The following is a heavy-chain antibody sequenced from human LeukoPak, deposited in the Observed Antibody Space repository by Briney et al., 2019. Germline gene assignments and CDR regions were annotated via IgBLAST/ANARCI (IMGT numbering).Heavy chain of an antibody. CDR2: ISDSGST. CDR1: GGSIRGYS. Sequence: SETLSLTCTVSGGSIRGYSWSWLRQPPGKGLEWIGYISDSGSTYYNPSLKTRITISLDTSKNQFSLKLSSATAADTAVYYCARWGRPNFDYWGQGTLVTVSS. D-gene: IGHD7-27*01. V-gene: IGHV4-59*01. J-gene: IGHJ4*02. CDR3: ARWGRPNFDY.